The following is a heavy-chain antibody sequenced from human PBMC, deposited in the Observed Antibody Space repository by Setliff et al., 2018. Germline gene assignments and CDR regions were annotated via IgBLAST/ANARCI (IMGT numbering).Heavy chain of an antibody. J-gene: IGHJ1*01. CDR2: FDPQGGEI. D-gene: IGHD3-9*01. CDR1: GNTLTELS. Sequence: ASVKVSCKLSGNTLTELSMHWVRQAPGGGPEWVGGFDPQGGEITYAQKFQGRITMTEDTSTNTAYMELSSLRSEDTAVYYCAAIVDTDWHKEFQYWGQGTLVTVSS. V-gene: IGHV1-24*01. CDR3: AAIVDTDWHKEFQY.